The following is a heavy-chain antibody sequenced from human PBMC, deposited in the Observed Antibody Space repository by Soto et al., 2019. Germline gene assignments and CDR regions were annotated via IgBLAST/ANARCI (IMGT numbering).Heavy chain of an antibody. V-gene: IGHV5-10-1*01. Sequence: PGESLKISCKGSGYSFTSYWISWVRQMPGKGLECMGRIDPSDSYTNYSPSFQGHVTISADKSISTAYLQWSSLRASDTAMYYCARHGYYYDSSGYYHRGYFDYWAQVTLVPVSS. J-gene: IGHJ4*02. CDR1: GYSFTSYW. CDR3: ARHGYYYDSSGYYHRGYFDY. CDR2: IDPSDSYT. D-gene: IGHD3-22*01.